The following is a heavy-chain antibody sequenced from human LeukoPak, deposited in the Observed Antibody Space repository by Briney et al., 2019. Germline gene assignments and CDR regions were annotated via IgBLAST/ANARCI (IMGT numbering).Heavy chain of an antibody. V-gene: IGHV4-34*01. CDR2: INHSGST. Sequence: SETLSLTCAVYGGSFSGYYWSWIRQPPGKGLEWIGEINHSGSTNYNPSLKSRVTISVDTSKNQFSLKLSSVTAADTAVYYCAGQHLYGGPAYWGQGTLVTVSS. CDR1: GGSFSGYY. D-gene: IGHD4-23*01. J-gene: IGHJ4*02. CDR3: AGQHLYGGPAY.